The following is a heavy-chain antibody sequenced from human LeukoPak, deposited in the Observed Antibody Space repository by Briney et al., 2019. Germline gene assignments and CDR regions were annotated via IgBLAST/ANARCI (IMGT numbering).Heavy chain of an antibody. CDR2: IKQDGSEK. J-gene: IGHJ4*02. D-gene: IGHD1-26*01. Sequence: GGSLRLSGAASGFTFSSYWMSWVRQAPGKGLEWVANIKQDGSEKYYVDSVKGRFTISRDNAKNSLYLQMNSLRDEDTAVYYCARARIVGADESPPYYFDYWGQGILVTVSS. CDR1: GFTFSSYW. V-gene: IGHV3-7*01. CDR3: ARARIVGADESPPYYFDY.